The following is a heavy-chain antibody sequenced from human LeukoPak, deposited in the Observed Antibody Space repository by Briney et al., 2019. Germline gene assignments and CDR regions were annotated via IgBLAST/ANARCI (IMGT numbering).Heavy chain of an antibody. CDR1: GFTFTSYA. D-gene: IGHD2-15*01. V-gene: IGHV3-30-3*01. CDR3: ARDEAAIDY. CDR2: ISYAGSNK. Sequence: GGSLRLSCSASGFTFTSYAMHWVRQAPGKGLEWVAVISYAGSNKYYADSVKGRFTISRDNSKNTLYLQMNSLRAEDTAVYYCARDEAAIDYWGQGTLVTVSS. J-gene: IGHJ4*02.